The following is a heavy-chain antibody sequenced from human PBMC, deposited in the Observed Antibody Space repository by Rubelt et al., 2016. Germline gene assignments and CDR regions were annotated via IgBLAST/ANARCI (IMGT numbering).Heavy chain of an antibody. CDR2: IYHSGST. CDR3: ARDPRNGDYPT. J-gene: IGHJ5*02. V-gene: IGHV4-38-2*02. CDR1: GYSISSGYY. Sequence: QVQLQESGPGLVKPSETLSLTCTVSGYSISSGYYWGWIRQPPGKGLEWIGSIYHSGSTYYNPSLKSRVTISVDTSKNQFSLKLSSVTAADTAVYYCARDPRNGDYPTWGQGTLVTVSS. D-gene: IGHD4-17*01.